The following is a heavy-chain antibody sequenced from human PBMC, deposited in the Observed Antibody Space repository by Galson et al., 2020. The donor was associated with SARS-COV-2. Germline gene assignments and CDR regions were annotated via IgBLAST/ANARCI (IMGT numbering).Heavy chain of an antibody. V-gene: IGHV4-31*03. CDR3: ARGELLRDWYFDL. Sequence: SETLSLTCTVSGGSISSGGYYWSWIRQHPGKGLEWIGYIYYSGSTYYNPSLKSRVTISVDTSKNQFSLKLSSVTAADTAVYYCARGELLRDWYFDLWGRGTLVTVSS. CDR2: IYYSGST. D-gene: IGHD1-7*01. J-gene: IGHJ2*01. CDR1: GGSISSGGYY.